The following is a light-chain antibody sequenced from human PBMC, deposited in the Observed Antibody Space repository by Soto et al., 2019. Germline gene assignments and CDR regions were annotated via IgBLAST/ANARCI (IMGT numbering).Light chain of an antibody. V-gene: IGKV3-11*01. J-gene: IGKJ4*01. CDR1: QSVSSY. Sequence: EIVLTQSPATLSLSPGERATLSCRASQSVSSYLAWYQQKPGQATRLLIYDASNRATGIPARFSGSGSGTDFPLTISSLEPEDFAVYYCQRRSNWPPLLTVGGGLKVEIK. CDR3: QRRSNWPPLLT. CDR2: DAS.